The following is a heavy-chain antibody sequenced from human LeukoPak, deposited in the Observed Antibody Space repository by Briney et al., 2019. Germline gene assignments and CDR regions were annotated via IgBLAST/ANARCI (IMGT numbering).Heavy chain of an antibody. D-gene: IGHD6-19*01. CDR3: ARDLSVVVAGTFNY. V-gene: IGHV7-4-1*02. CDR2: INTNTGNP. Sequence: ASVKVSCKASGYTFTSYYMHWVRQAPGQGLEWMGWINTNTGNPTYAQGFTGRFVFSLDTSVSTAYLQISSLKAEDTAVYYCARDLSVVVAGTFNYWGQGTLVTVSS. CDR1: GYTFTSYY. J-gene: IGHJ4*02.